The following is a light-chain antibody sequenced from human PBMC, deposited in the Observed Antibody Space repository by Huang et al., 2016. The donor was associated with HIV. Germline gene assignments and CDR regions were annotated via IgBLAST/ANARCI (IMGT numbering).Light chain of an antibody. V-gene: IGKV3-11*01. Sequence: ELVLTQSPATLSLSPGERATLSCRASQSVSSNLAWYPQKHGQAPRLLIYDASNRATGIPARFSGSGSGTDFTLTISSLEPEDFAVYYCQQRSTWPRTFGQGTKVEIK. CDR2: DAS. J-gene: IGKJ1*01. CDR1: QSVSSN. CDR3: QQRSTWPRT.